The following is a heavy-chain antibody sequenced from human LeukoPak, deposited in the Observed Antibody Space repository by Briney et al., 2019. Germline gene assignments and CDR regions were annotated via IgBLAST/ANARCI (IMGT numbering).Heavy chain of an antibody. CDR2: INHSGST. J-gene: IGHJ5*02. Sequence: SETLSLTCTVSSGSISTSNYYWSWIRQPPGKGLEWIGEINHSGSTNYNPSLKSRVTISVDTSKNQFSLKLSSVTAADTAVYYCARHGGSYVWGSYRKFDPWGQGTLVTVSS. V-gene: IGHV4-39*01. CDR1: SGSISTSNYY. D-gene: IGHD3-16*02. CDR3: ARHGGSYVWGSYRKFDP.